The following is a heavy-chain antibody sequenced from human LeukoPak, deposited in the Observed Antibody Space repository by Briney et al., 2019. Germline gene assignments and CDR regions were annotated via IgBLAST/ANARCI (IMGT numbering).Heavy chain of an antibody. J-gene: IGHJ4*02. D-gene: IGHD2-21*01. CDR1: GFTFIRDW. V-gene: IGHV3-74*03. Sequence: GGSLRLSCAASGFTFIRDWMHWVRQAPGKGLVWVSRISDDGSITTYADSVQGRFTISRDNAKSTVFLQMNSLRPDDTGVYYCARDGGSLSVGAIGDWGQGTLVTVFS. CDR3: ARDGGSLSVGAIGD. CDR2: ISDDGSIT.